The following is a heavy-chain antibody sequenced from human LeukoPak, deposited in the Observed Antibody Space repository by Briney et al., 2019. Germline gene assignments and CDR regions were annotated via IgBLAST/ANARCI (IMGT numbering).Heavy chain of an antibody. D-gene: IGHD6-6*01. V-gene: IGHV1-18*04. J-gene: IGHJ1*01. CDR2: ISAYNGNT. CDR1: GYTFTGYY. Sequence: ASVKVSCKASGYTFTGYYMHWVRQAPGQGLEWMGWISAYNGNTNYAQKLQGRVTMTTDTSTSTAYMELRSLRSDDTAVYYCAREGDSYSSSSEYFQHWGQGTLVTVSS. CDR3: AREGDSYSSSSEYFQH.